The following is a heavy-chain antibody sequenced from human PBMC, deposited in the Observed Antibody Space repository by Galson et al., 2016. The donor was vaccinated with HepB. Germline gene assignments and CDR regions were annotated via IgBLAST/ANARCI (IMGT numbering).Heavy chain of an antibody. Sequence: SLRLSCATSGFTFSRYTMHWVRQAPGKGLEWVSVIWYDGSYKHYGDSVKGRFTISRDNSKNTLFLQMNSLRIEDTAVYYCARVEGLGSNWYRAPHFDSWGQGTPVTVSS. V-gene: IGHV3-33*01. CDR2: IWYDGSYK. CDR3: ARVEGLGSNWYRAPHFDS. D-gene: IGHD6-13*01. CDR1: GFTFSRYT. J-gene: IGHJ4*02.